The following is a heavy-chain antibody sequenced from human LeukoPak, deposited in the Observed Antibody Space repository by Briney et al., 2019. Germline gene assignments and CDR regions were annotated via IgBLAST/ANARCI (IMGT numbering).Heavy chain of an antibody. CDR2: MYFSGRT. Sequence: SETLSLTCTVSGGSMTNYYWSWIRQPAGKGLEWIGRMYFSGRTHYNPSLKSRVTMSVDTSKNQFSLKVSSVTAADTAVYYCARVGSDGSYFDYWGQGTLVTVSS. CDR1: GGSMTNYY. CDR3: ARVGSDGSYFDY. D-gene: IGHD1-26*01. V-gene: IGHV4-4*07. J-gene: IGHJ4*02.